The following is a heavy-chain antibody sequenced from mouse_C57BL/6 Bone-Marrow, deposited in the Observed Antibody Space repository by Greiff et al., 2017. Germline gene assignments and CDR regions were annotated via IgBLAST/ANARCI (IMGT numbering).Heavy chain of an antibody. J-gene: IGHJ4*01. D-gene: IGHD1-1*01. Sequence: DVQLQESGEGLVKPGGSLKLSCAASGFTFSSYAMSWVRQTPEKRLEWVAYISSGGDYIYYADTVKGRFTISRANARNTLYLQMSSLKSEDTAMYYCTRGYYGSVYYYAMDYWGQGTSVTVSS. CDR1: GFTFSSYA. CDR3: TRGYYGSVYYYAMDY. CDR2: ISSGGDYI. V-gene: IGHV5-9-1*02.